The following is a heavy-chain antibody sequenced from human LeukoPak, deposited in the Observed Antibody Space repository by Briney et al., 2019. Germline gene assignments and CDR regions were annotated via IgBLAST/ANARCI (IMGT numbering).Heavy chain of an antibody. Sequence: ASVKVSCKASGYTFTSYGISWVRQAPGQGLEWMGWISAYNGNTNYAQKLQGRVTMTTDTSTSTAYMELRSLRSDDTAVYYCARDYYYGSGSPHYYYSGRDVWGQGTTVTVSS. CDR1: GYTFTSYG. CDR2: ISAYNGNT. D-gene: IGHD3-10*01. V-gene: IGHV1-18*01. J-gene: IGHJ6*02. CDR3: ARDYYYGSGSPHYYYSGRDV.